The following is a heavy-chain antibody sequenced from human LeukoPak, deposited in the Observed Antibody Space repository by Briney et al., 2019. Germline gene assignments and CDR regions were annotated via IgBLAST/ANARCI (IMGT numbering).Heavy chain of an antibody. CDR3: ARDSGRSAWELPDDY. V-gene: IGHV1-2*02. CDR2: INPNSGGT. CDR1: GYTFTSYG. Sequence: ASVKVSCKASGYTFTSYGISWVRQAPGQGLEWMGWINPNSGGTNYAQKFQGRVTMTRDTSISTAYMELSRLRSDDTAVYYCARDSGRSAWELPDDYWGQGTLVTVSS. J-gene: IGHJ4*02. D-gene: IGHD1-26*01.